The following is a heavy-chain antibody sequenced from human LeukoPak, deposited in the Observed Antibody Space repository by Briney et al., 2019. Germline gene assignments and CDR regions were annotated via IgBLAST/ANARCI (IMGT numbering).Heavy chain of an antibody. V-gene: IGHV3-23*01. CDR2: VSGSGDST. CDR1: GIIFSNYA. CDR3: AKDRWLLSIGAFEI. D-gene: IGHD3-3*01. Sequence: PGGSLRLSCAASGIIFSNYAMSWVRQAPGKGLEWVSGVSGSGDSTYYADAVTGRFTISRDNSKNTLYLQMSSLRVEDTAVYYCAKDRWLLSIGAFEIWGQGTMVTVSS. J-gene: IGHJ3*02.